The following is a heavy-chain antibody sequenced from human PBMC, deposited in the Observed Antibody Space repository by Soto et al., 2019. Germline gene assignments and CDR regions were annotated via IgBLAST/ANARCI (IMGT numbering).Heavy chain of an antibody. CDR2: IYPGDSDT. D-gene: IGHD3-10*01. J-gene: IGHJ4*02. Sequence: EVQLVQSGAEVKKPGESLKISCKGSGYSFTSYWIGWVRQMPGKGLEWMGIIYPGDSDTRYSPSFQGQVTISADKSISTAYLQWSSLKASDTAMYYCARHSITMVRGVGAFDYWGQGTLVTVSS. V-gene: IGHV5-51*01. CDR1: GYSFTSYW. CDR3: ARHSITMVRGVGAFDY.